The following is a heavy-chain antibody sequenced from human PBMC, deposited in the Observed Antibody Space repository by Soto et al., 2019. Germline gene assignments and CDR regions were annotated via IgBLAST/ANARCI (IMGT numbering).Heavy chain of an antibody. J-gene: IGHJ4*02. CDR3: TRGWVGELVYYFDY. D-gene: IGHD3-10*01. V-gene: IGHV1-18*01. Sequence: QVQLVQSGAEVKKPGASVKVSCKTSGYTFTTYGISWVRQAPGQGLEWMGWISPYNGNTKYAQKLQGRVTMTADTSTSTAYMDLRSLTSDDTAVYDCTRGWVGELVYYFDYWGQGTLVTVSS. CDR1: GYTFTTYG. CDR2: ISPYNGNT.